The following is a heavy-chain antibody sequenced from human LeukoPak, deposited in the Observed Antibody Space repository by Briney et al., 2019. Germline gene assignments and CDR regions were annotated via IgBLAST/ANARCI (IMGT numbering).Heavy chain of an antibody. Sequence: GGSVKVSCKASGYTFTGYYMHWVRQAPGQGLEWMGWINPNSGGTNYAQKFQGRVTMTRDTSISTAYMELSRLRSDDTAVYYCARVENYYDSSGYYRGGGNDYWGQGTLVTVSS. CDR2: INPNSGGT. CDR1: GYTFTGYY. CDR3: ARVENYYDSSGYYRGGGNDY. J-gene: IGHJ4*02. V-gene: IGHV1-2*02. D-gene: IGHD3-22*01.